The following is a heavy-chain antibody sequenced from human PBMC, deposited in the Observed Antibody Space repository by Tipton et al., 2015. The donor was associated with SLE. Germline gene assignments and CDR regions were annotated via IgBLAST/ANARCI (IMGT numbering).Heavy chain of an antibody. CDR1: GGSISSYY. CDR2: IYYSGST. D-gene: IGHD7-27*01. V-gene: IGHV4-59*01. J-gene: IGHJ3*02. Sequence: TLSLTCTVSGGSISSYYWSWIRQPPGKGLEWIGYIYYSGSTNYNPSLKSRVTISVDTSKNQFSLKLSSVTAADTAVYYCARALSGDLDAFDIGGQGTMVTV. CDR3: ARALSGDLDAFDI.